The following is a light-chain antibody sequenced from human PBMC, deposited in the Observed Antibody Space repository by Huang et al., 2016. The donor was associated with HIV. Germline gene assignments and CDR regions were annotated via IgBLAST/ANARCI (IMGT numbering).Light chain of an antibody. CDR1: HSISNY. CDR2: DAS. Sequence: EIVLTQSPATLSLYPGERATLSCRASHSISNYFIWYQQKPGQAPRLLIDDASNRATGVPARFSGRGSGTDFTLTISSLEPEDFAIYYCQQRSNWPPVTFGQGTRLDI. J-gene: IGKJ5*01. V-gene: IGKV3-11*01. CDR3: QQRSNWPPVT.